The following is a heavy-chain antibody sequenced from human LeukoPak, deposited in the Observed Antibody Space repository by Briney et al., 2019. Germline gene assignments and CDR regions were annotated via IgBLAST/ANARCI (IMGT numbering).Heavy chain of an antibody. D-gene: IGHD1-26*01. CDR1: GLTFSSNS. CDR3: ARDEQYSGSYFDY. Sequence: GGSLRLSCEASGLTFSSNSISWVRQAPGKGLGWVSFITGGGGYIYYADSVKGRFTISRDNSKNTLYLQMNSLRAEDTAVYYCARDEQYSGSYFDYWGQGTLVTVSS. J-gene: IGHJ4*02. V-gene: IGHV3-21*01. CDR2: ITGGGGYI.